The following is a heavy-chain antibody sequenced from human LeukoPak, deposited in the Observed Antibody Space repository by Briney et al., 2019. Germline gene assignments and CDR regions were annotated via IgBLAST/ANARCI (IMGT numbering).Heavy chain of an antibody. CDR3: ARRVEIMITFGGVIVREIFDP. J-gene: IGHJ5*02. CDR2: IYYSGST. D-gene: IGHD3-16*02. CDR1: GGSISSYY. Sequence: SETLSLTCTVSGGSISSYYWSWIRQPPGKGLEWIGYIYYSGSTNYNPSLKSRVTISVDTSKNQFSLKLSSVTAADTAVYYCARRVEIMITFGGVIVREIFDPWGQGTLVTVSS. V-gene: IGHV4-59*01.